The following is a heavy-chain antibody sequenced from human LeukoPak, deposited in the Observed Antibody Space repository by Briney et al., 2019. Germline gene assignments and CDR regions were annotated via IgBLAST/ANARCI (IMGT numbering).Heavy chain of an antibody. Sequence: SGGSLRLSCAASGFTFSSYSMSWVRQAPGKGLEWVSAISGSGGSTYNADSVKGRFTISRDNSKNTLYLQMNSLRAEDTAVYYCAKDPIYVGATTDAFDIWGQGTMVTVSS. CDR1: GFTFSSYS. CDR3: AKDPIYVGATTDAFDI. J-gene: IGHJ3*02. D-gene: IGHD1-26*01. V-gene: IGHV3-23*01. CDR2: ISGSGGST.